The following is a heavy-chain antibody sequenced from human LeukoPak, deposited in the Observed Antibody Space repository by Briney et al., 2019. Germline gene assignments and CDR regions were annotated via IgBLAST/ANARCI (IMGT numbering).Heavy chain of an antibody. CDR3: ARSITTTVTTAFDY. J-gene: IGHJ4*02. V-gene: IGHV4-30-2*01. D-gene: IGHD4-17*01. CDR2: IYHSGST. Sequence: SQTLPLTCAVSGGSISSGGYSWSWIRQPPGKGLEWIGYIYHSGSTYYNPSLKSRVTISVDRSKNQFSLKLSSVTAPDTAVYYCARSITTTVTTAFDYWGQGTLVTVSS. CDR1: GGSISSGGYS.